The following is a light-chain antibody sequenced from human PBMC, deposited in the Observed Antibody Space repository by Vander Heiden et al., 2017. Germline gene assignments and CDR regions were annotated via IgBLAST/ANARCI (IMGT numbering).Light chain of an antibody. J-gene: IGKJ1*01. V-gene: IGKV1-5*03. CDR1: QSSSSW. CDR3: QQYNSYSA. Sequence: DIQMTQSPSTLSASVGDRVTITGRASQSSSSWLAWYQQKPGKAPKILIYKASSLESGVPSRFSGSGSGTEFTLTISSLQPDDFATYYCQQYNSYSAFGQGTKVEIK. CDR2: KAS.